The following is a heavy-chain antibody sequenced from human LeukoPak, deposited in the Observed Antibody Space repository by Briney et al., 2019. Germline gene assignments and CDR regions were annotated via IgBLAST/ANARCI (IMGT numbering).Heavy chain of an antibody. CDR3: ARDGPIVVVIKDAFDI. CDR1: GFTFSSYS. D-gene: IGHD3-22*01. V-gene: IGHV3-21*01. Sequence: GGSLRLSCATSGFTFSSYSMTWVRQAPGKALEWVSFISSSGDYMYYADSVKGRFTISRDNAKNSLYLQMNSLRAKDTAVYYCARDGPIVVVIKDAFDIWGQGTMVTVSS. J-gene: IGHJ3*02. CDR2: ISSSGDYM.